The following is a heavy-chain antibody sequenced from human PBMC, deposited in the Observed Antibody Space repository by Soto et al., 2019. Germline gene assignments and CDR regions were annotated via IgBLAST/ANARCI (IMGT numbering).Heavy chain of an antibody. CDR1: GFTFSGFW. D-gene: IGHD6-19*01. CDR3: VXXKETSGWGAFDY. Sequence: EVQLVESGGGLVQPGGSLRLSCTASGFTFSGFWMHWVRQAPGKGLVWVSRINGDGSVTNYADSVKGRFTISRDNAKNTLYXQXXXLRVEDXAXXXXVXXKETSGWGAFDYWGQGTLVTVSS. J-gene: IGHJ4*02. V-gene: IGHV3-74*01. CDR2: INGDGSVT.